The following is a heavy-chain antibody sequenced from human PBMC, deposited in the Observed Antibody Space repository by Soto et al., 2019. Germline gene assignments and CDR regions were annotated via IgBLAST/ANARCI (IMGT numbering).Heavy chain of an antibody. CDR1: GYTFITYG. V-gene: IGHV1-18*01. CDR3: ARGPTDYYDNSANYFLDY. D-gene: IGHD3-22*01. J-gene: IGHJ4*02. Sequence: QVQLVQSGAEVTKPGASVKVSCKASGYTFITYGVSWVRQAPGQGLDWLGWISTYNGNTRYAERRKGRVTMTTATATTTAYVELRNRRSDDTAVYYCARGPTDYYDNSANYFLDYWGQGTLVTVSS. CDR2: ISTYNGNT.